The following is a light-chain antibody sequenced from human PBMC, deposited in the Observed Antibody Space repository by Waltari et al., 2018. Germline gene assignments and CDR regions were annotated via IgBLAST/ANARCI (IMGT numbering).Light chain of an antibody. CDR2: KGT. J-gene: IGLJ3*02. V-gene: IGLV8-61*01. Sequence: QTVVTQEPSLSVSPGGTVTLTCALTSGSVSTTSYATWYQQTPGQPPRTLVYKGTSRSSGVPDRFSGSVLGNTVALTITGAQADDESNYYGSLCMGSGIWVFGGGTKLTVL. CDR1: SGSVSTTSY. CDR3: SLCMGSGIWV.